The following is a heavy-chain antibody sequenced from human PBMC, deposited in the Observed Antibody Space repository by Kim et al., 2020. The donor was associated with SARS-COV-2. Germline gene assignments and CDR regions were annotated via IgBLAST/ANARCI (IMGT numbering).Heavy chain of an antibody. V-gene: IGHV4-59*09. J-gene: IGHJ4*02. Sequence: YSGRHNDNPALKSPDTISVHTSKHQFSLKLSSVTAADTAVYYCVRGFDYWGQGTLVTVSS. CDR2: YSGRH. CDR3: VRGFDY.